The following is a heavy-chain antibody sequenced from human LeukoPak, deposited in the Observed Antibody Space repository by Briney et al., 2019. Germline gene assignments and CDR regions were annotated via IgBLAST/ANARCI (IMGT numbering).Heavy chain of an antibody. V-gene: IGHV3-30*04. Sequence: GGSLRLSCAASGFTFSNFAMHWVRQAPGKGLEWVAVISYDGSNKYYADSVKGRFTISRYNSKNTLYLQMNSLRAEDTAVYYCAKEHYGSGPLDIWGQGTMVTVSS. J-gene: IGHJ3*02. D-gene: IGHD3-10*01. CDR1: GFTFSNFA. CDR2: ISYDGSNK. CDR3: AKEHYGSGPLDI.